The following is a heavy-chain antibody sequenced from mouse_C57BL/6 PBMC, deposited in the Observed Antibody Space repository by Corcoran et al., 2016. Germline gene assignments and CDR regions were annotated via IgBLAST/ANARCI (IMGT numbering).Heavy chain of an antibody. D-gene: IGHD2-3*01. CDR1: GYTFTTYG. CDR2: INTYSGVP. V-gene: IGHV9-3*01. CDR3: ARGNDGYYVWYFDV. Sequence: QIQLVQSGPELKKPGETVKISCKASGYTFTTYGMSWVKQAPGKGLKWMGWINTYSGVPTYADDFKGRFAFSLETSASTAYLQINNLKNEDTATCFCARGNDGYYVWYFDVWGTGTTVTVSS. J-gene: IGHJ1*03.